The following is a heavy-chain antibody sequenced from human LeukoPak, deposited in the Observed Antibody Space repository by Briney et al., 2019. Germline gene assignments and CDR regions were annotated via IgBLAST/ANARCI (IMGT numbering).Heavy chain of an antibody. CDR2: TSYDGDYK. CDR1: GFTFSYYA. CDR3: ARVQGYGDSRNALEI. Sequence: GGSLRLSCAASGFTFSYYAMHWVRQAPGKGLEWVAVTSYDGDYKYYGDSVKGRFTISRDNSKDTLYLQMNSLRGEDTAVYYCARVQGYGDSRNALEIWGQGTMVTVSS. J-gene: IGHJ3*02. V-gene: IGHV3-30*03. D-gene: IGHD4-17*01.